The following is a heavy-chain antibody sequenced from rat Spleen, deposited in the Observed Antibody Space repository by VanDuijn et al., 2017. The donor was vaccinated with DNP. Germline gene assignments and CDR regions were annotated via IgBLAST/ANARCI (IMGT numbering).Heavy chain of an antibody. Sequence: QVQLKESGPVLVQASETLSLTCTVSGFSLTNYGVIWVRQSPGKGLEWMGIIWGDGNTDYNSALKSRLSISRDTSKSQVFLKMNSLQTEDTAIYFCTRFDYWGQGASVTVSS. CDR1: GFSLTNYG. J-gene: IGHJ4*01. CDR3: TRFDY. CDR2: IWGDGNT. V-gene: IGHV2S75*01. D-gene: IGHD1-6*01.